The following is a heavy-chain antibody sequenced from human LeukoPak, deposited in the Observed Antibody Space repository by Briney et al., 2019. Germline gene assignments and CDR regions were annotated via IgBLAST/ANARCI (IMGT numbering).Heavy chain of an antibody. CDR2: ISYDGSNK. CDR1: GFTFSSHG. Sequence: GGSLRLSCAASGFTFSSHGMHWVRQAPGKGLEWVAVISYDGSNKYYADSVKGRFTISRDNSKNTLYLQMNSLRAEDTAVYYCAKDLLSVTTGTYFDYWGQGTLVTVSS. D-gene: IGHD4-17*01. CDR3: AKDLLSVTTGTYFDY. J-gene: IGHJ4*02. V-gene: IGHV3-30*18.